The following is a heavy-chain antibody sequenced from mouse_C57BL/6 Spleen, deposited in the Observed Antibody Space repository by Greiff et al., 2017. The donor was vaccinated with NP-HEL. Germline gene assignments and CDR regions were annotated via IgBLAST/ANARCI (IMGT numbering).Heavy chain of an antibody. CDR1: GYTFTDYE. Sequence: QVQLQQSGAELVRPGASVTLSCKASGYTFTDYEMHWVKQTPVHGLEWIGAIDPETGGTAYNQKFKGKAILTADKSSSTAYMELRSLTSEDSAVYYCTRSRDYPWFAYWGQGTLVTVSA. D-gene: IGHD2-4*01. CDR2: IDPETGGT. J-gene: IGHJ3*01. CDR3: TRSRDYPWFAY. V-gene: IGHV1-15*01.